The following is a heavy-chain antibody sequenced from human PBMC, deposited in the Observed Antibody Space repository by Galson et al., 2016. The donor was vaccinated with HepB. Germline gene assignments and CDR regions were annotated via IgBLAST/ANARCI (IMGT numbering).Heavy chain of an antibody. V-gene: IGHV3-33*01. D-gene: IGHD4-17*01. CDR3: TTSFNTVTDAFDF. CDR1: GFIFSTYG. CDR2: IWPDGGNK. Sequence: SLRLSCAASGFIFSTYGMHWVRQAPGKGLEWVAVIWPDGGNKFYAESVKGRFTISRDNSKKTLYLQMNSLRAEDTALYYCTTSFNTVTDAFDFWGQGTLVTVSS. J-gene: IGHJ4*02.